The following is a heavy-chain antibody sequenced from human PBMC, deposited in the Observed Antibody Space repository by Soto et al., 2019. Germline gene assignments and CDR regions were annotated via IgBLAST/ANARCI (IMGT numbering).Heavy chain of an antibody. J-gene: IGHJ4*02. CDR1: GVTFSSYA. Sequence: GGSLRLSCVASGVTFSSYAMSWVRQAPGKGLEWVSAISSSGVNTYNADSVKGRFTISRDNSKKMLYLQMNSLRAEDTAVYYCAKGGYYLHPPGSSDYPGPAPLLTLSS. CDR3: AKGGYYLHPPGSSDY. D-gene: IGHD3-10*01. CDR2: ISSSGVNT. V-gene: IGHV3-23*01.